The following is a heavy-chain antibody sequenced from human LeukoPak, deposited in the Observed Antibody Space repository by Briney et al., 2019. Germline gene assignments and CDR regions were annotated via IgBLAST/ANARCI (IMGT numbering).Heavy chain of an antibody. J-gene: IGHJ4*02. CDR2: ISSSSSYI. Sequence: KPGGSLRLSCAASGFTFSSYSMNWVRQAPGKGLEWVSSISSSSSYIYYADSVKGRFTISRDNAKNSLYLQMNSLRAEDTAVYYCARKSQVAYYYGSGSYYNDYWGQGTLVTVSP. CDR1: GFTFSSYS. D-gene: IGHD3-10*01. CDR3: ARKSQVAYYYGSGSYYNDY. V-gene: IGHV3-21*01.